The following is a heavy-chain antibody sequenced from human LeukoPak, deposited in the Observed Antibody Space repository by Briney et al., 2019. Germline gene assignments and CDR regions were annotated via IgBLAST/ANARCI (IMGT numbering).Heavy chain of an antibody. CDR1: DYSISSGYY. V-gene: IGHV4-38-2*01. D-gene: IGHD1-7*01. Sequence: PSETLSLTCAVSDYSISSGYYWGWIRPPPGRGLEWIGGIYHSGATYYNPSLGSRFTISVDMSKNQFFLKVRSVTAADTAVYYCARVNWNFKTLDNWGQGTLVTVSS. J-gene: IGHJ4*02. CDR3: ARVNWNFKTLDN. CDR2: IYHSGAT.